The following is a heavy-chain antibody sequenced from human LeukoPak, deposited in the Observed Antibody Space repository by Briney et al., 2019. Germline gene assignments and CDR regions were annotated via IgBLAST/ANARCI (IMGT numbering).Heavy chain of an antibody. CDR1: GGSISSYY. J-gene: IGHJ2*01. V-gene: IGHV4-59*01. D-gene: IGHD4-17*01. CDR2: IYYSGST. Sequence: SETLSLTCTISGGSISSYYWSWIRQPPGKGLEWIGYIYYSGSTNYNPSLKSRVTISVDTSKNKFSLKLSAVTAADTAVYYCARGVHGDYRWYFDLWGRGTLVTVSS. CDR3: ARGVHGDYRWYFDL.